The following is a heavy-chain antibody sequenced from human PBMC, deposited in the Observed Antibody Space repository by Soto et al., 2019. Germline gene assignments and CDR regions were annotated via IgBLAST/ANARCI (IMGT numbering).Heavy chain of an antibody. CDR1: GFTFSSYA. V-gene: IGHV3-30-3*01. CDR3: ARGRAARGSNYYYGMDV. J-gene: IGHJ6*02. D-gene: IGHD6-6*01. Sequence: GGSLRLSCAASGFTFSSYAMHWVRQAPGKGLEWVAVISYDGSNKYYADSVKGRFTISRDNSKNTLYLQMNSLRAEDTAVYYCARGRAARGSNYYYGMDVWGQGTTVTVSS. CDR2: ISYDGSNK.